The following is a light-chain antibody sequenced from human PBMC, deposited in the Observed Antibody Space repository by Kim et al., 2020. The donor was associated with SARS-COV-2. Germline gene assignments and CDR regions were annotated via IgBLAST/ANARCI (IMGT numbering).Light chain of an antibody. V-gene: IGKV3-20*01. J-gene: IGKJ4*01. Sequence: EIVLRQSPGTVSLSPGERATLSCRASQSVSSRYLDWYQQRPGQAPRLLIYGASNRATGIPERFSGSASGTDFNLTISRLEPEDFAVYYCHQYGGSPRTFGGGTKVEIK. CDR1: QSVSSRY. CDR3: HQYGGSPRT. CDR2: GAS.